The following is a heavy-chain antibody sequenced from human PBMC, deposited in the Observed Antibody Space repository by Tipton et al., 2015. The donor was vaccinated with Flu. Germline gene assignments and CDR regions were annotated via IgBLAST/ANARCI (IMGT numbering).Heavy chain of an antibody. CDR1: GGSISSYF. D-gene: IGHD1-14*01. V-gene: IGHV4-4*07. J-gene: IGHJ3*02. CDR3: ARGRGIIGDAFDI. CDR2: IYTSGST. Sequence: TLSLTCTVSGGSISSYFWSWIRQPAGKGLEWIGRIYTSGSTNYNPSLKSRVTMSVDASKNQFSLKLSSVTAADTAVYYCARGRGIIGDAFDIWGQGTMVTVSS.